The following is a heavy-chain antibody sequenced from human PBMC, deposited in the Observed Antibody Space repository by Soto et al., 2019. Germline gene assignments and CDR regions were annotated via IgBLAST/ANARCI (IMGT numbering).Heavy chain of an antibody. V-gene: IGHV3-30*14. D-gene: IGHD6-19*01. CDR1: GFTFGGFV. J-gene: IGHJ4*02. CDR2: VSHVGNSG. Sequence: QVQLVESGGAVFRPGRPWEFPFEASGFTFGGFVLHWFRRAPAKGLEWVPAVSHVGNSGFYPDSGSGRFTVSRDNSNNLVYLQMDRLRPEDTALFYCARLDKFNGGWSWGQGTAVTVSS. CDR3: ARLDKFNGGWS.